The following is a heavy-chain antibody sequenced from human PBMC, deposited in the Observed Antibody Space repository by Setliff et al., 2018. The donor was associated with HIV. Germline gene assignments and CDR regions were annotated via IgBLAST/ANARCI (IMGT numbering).Heavy chain of an antibody. CDR1: GFTFSSYS. J-gene: IGHJ2*01. CDR2: ISSSSSYI. CDR3: VRDFKWLNWFFDL. Sequence: PGGSLRLSCAASGFTFSSYSMNWVRQAPGKGLEWVSSISSSSSYIYYADSVKGRFTISRDNAKNSLYLQMNNLRTEDTAVYYCVRDFKWLNWFFDLWGRGTLVTV. D-gene: IGHD5-12*01. V-gene: IGHV3-21*01.